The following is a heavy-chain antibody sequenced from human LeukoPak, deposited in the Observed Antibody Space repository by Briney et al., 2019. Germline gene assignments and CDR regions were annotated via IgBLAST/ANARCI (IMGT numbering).Heavy chain of an antibody. J-gene: IGHJ3*02. Sequence: SETLSLTCAVYGGSFSGYYWSWIRQPPGKGLEWIGEINHSGSTNYNPSLKSRVTISVDTSKNQFSLKLSSVTAADTAVYYCARVPYYDSSPPIWGQGTTVTVSS. D-gene: IGHD3-22*01. V-gene: IGHV4-34*01. CDR1: GGSFSGYY. CDR2: INHSGST. CDR3: ARVPYYDSSPPI.